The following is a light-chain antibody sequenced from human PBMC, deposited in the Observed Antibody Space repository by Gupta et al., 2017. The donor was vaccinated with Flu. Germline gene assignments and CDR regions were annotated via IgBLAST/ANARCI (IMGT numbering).Light chain of an antibody. CDR1: NIGIKT. V-gene: IGLV3-21*02. J-gene: IGLJ3*02. CDR2: DDG. CDR3: QVWASSSDQPM. Sequence: SVSVAPGQTARISCGGHNIGIKTVHWYQQKSGQAPVLVVHDDGVRPSGIPERFSGSNSGNTAALTINRVEAGDEADYYCQVWASSSDQPMFGGGTKLTVL.